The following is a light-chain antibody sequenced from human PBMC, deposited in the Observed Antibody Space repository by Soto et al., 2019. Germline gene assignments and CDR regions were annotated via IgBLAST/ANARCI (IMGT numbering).Light chain of an antibody. CDR2: GAS. J-gene: IGKJ1*01. Sequence: AIQMTQSPTSLSASVGDRVTITFRASQDVRNYLGWYQQKPGKAPKLLIYGASSLQGGVSSRFSGSGFGTDFTLTISSLQPEDSATYYCLQDHNYFWTFGQGTKVDIK. CDR1: QDVRNY. CDR3: LQDHNYFWT. V-gene: IGKV1-6*01.